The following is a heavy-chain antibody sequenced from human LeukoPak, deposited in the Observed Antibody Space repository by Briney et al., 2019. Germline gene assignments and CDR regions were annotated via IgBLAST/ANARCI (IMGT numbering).Heavy chain of an antibody. J-gene: IGHJ6*03. D-gene: IGHD4-11*01. CDR3: PSGPNSNYYYYYMDV. CDR2: INTNTGNP. CDR1: GYTFTSYY. V-gene: IGHV7-4-1*02. Sequence: ASVKVSCKASGYTFTSYYMHWVRQAPGQGLEWMGWINTNTGNPTYAQGFTGRFVFSLDTSVSTAYLQISSLKAEDTAVYYCPSGPNSNYYYYYMDVWGKGTTVTVSS.